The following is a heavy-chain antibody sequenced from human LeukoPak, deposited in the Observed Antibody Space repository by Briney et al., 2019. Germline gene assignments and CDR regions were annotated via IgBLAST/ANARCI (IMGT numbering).Heavy chain of an antibody. CDR3: ARHRGSGALKNNWFDP. J-gene: IGHJ5*02. CDR2: ISSSSSYT. D-gene: IGHD3-10*01. CDR1: GFTFSDYY. Sequence: PGGSLRLCCAASGFTFSDYYMSWIRQAPGKGLEWVSYISSSSSYTNYADSVKGRFTISRDNAKNSLYLQMNSLRAEDTAVYYCARHRGSGALKNNWFDPWGQGTLVTVSS. V-gene: IGHV3-11*06.